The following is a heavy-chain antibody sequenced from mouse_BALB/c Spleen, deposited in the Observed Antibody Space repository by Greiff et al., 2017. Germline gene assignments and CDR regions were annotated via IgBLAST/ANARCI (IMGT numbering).Heavy chain of an antibody. Sequence: EVQGVESGPELVKPGASVKMSCKASGYTFTSYVMHWVKQKPGQGLEWIGYINPYNDGTKYNEKFKGKATLTSDKSSSTAYMELSSLTSEDSAVYYCARGTTVPYWYFDVWGAGTTVTVSS. CDR2: INPYNDGT. V-gene: IGHV1-14*01. CDR3: ARGTTVPYWYFDV. J-gene: IGHJ1*01. D-gene: IGHD1-1*01. CDR1: GYTFTSYV.